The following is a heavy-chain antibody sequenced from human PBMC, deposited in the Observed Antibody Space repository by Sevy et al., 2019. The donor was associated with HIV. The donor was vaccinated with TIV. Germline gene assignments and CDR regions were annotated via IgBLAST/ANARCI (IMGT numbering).Heavy chain of an antibody. Sequence: SETLSLICTVSGYFISSSYYWGWIRQPPGKGLEYIGTGHYDGRTYYNPSLMSRVTVSLDTSNNQFSLKVTSVTAADTAAYFCVRGASYYPSGALYFDYWGHGTLVTVSS. CDR1: GYFISSSYY. J-gene: IGHJ4*01. CDR2: GHYDGRT. CDR3: VRGASYYPSGALYFDY. D-gene: IGHD3-10*01. V-gene: IGHV4-38-2*02.